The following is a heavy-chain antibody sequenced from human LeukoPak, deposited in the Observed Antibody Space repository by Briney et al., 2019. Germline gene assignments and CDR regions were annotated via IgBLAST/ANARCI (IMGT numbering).Heavy chain of an antibody. J-gene: IGHJ5*02. CDR1: GYTFTSYY. Sequence: GASVKVSCKASGYTFTSYYMHWVRQAPGQGLGWMGIINPSGGSTSYAQKFQGRVTMTRDTSTSTVYMELSSLRSEDTAVYYCARVARTVVTPRGDNWFDPWGQGTLVTVSS. CDR3: ARVARTVVTPRGDNWFDP. V-gene: IGHV1-46*01. CDR2: INPSGGST. D-gene: IGHD4-23*01.